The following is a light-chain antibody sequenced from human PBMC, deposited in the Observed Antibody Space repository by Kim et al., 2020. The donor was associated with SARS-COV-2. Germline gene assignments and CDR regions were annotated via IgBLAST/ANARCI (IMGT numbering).Light chain of an antibody. CDR2: DAS. J-gene: IGKJ2*01. V-gene: IGKV1-33*01. Sequence: DIRMTQSPSSLSASLGDRVTITCQANQDISNFLNWYQQKPGRAPKLLISDASNLETGVPSRFSGSGSGTDFSFTISSLQPEDIATYFCHQYDSLPYTFGQGTKLEIK. CDR1: QDISNF. CDR3: HQYDSLPYT.